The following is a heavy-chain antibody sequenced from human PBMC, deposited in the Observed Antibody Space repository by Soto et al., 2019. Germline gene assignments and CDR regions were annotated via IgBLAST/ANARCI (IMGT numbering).Heavy chain of an antibody. D-gene: IGHD1-1*01. CDR1: GFTFSDAW. CDR2: IKSKTDGGTT. Sequence: PGGSLRLCCAASGFTFSDAWINWVRQAPGKGLEWVGRIKSKTDGGTTDYAAPVKGRFTISRDDSKNTLYLQMNSLKTEDTAVYYCTTGMGYNPGFDYWGQGTLVTVSS. J-gene: IGHJ4*02. CDR3: TTGMGYNPGFDY. V-gene: IGHV3-15*07.